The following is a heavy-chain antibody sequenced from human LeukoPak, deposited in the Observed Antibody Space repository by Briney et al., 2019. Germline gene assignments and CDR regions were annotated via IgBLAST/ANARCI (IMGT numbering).Heavy chain of an antibody. Sequence: SVKVSCKASGGTFSSYAISWVRQAPGQGLEWMGGIIPIFGTANYAQKFQGRVTITADKSTSTAYMELSSLRSEDTAVYYCARDRGAIYDYVWGSYRHDAFDIWGQGTMVTVSS. CDR1: GGTFSSYA. D-gene: IGHD3-16*02. CDR3: ARDRGAIYDYVWGSYRHDAFDI. V-gene: IGHV1-69*06. CDR2: IIPIFGTA. J-gene: IGHJ3*02.